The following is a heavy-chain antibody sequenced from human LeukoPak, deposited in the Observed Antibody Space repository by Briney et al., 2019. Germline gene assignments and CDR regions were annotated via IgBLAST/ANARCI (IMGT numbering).Heavy chain of an antibody. CDR2: INHSGST. J-gene: IGHJ4*02. D-gene: IGHD6-13*01. CDR1: GGSFSGYY. V-gene: IGHV4-34*01. Sequence: PSETLSLTCAVYGGSFSGYYWSWIRQPPGKGLEWIGEINHSGSTYYNPSLKSRVTISVDTSKNQFSLKLSSVTAADTAVYYCARHRGYYSSSYDYWGQGTLVTVSS. CDR3: ARHRGYYSSSYDY.